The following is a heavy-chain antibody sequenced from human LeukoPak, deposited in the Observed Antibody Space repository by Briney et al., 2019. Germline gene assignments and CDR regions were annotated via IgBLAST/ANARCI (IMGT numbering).Heavy chain of an antibody. Sequence: GGSLRLSCAPSGFTLSSDWMSWVRQAPGKGLGWVACIKQDGSEKYYVDSVKGRFTIFRDNAKNSLYLQMNSLRAEDTAVYYCARILVEQSINYYYGMVVWGQGTTVTVSS. CDR2: IKQDGSEK. CDR1: GFTLSSDW. J-gene: IGHJ6*02. CDR3: ARILVEQSINYYYGMVV. D-gene: IGHD2-8*02. V-gene: IGHV3-7*01.